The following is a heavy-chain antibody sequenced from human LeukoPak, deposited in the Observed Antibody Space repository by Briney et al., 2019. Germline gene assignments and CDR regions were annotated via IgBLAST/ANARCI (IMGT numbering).Heavy chain of an antibody. CDR3: ARVKEASAFDI. Sequence: GGSLRLSGAASGFSFSTYSMNWVRQAPGKGLEWVSSISSSSSHIYYADSVKGRFTISRDSAKNSLYLQMNSLRAEDTAVYYCARVKEASAFDIWGQGTMITVSS. J-gene: IGHJ3*02. D-gene: IGHD5-12*01. V-gene: IGHV3-21*01. CDR2: ISSSSSHI. CDR1: GFSFSTYS.